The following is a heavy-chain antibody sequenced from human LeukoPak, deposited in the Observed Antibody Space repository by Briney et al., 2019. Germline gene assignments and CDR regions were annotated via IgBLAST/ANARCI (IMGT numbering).Heavy chain of an antibody. D-gene: IGHD3-22*01. CDR3: ARAGDYYDSRAYYYNFDY. CDR1: GGFISSGVYY. Sequence: SSETLSLTCTVSGGFISSGVYYWTWIRQHPGKGLEWIGYIYYSGSTSYNPSLKSRVTISVDTSKNLFSLKLTSVTAADTAVYYCARAGDYYDSRAYYYNFDYWGQGTLVTVSS. CDR2: IYYSGST. V-gene: IGHV4-31*03. J-gene: IGHJ4*02.